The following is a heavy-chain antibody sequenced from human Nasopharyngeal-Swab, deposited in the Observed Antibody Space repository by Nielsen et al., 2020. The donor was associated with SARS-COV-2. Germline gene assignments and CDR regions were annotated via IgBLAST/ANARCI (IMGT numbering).Heavy chain of an antibody. CDR3: AREMGGSTYYYGSGTPQAFDI. D-gene: IGHD3-10*01. CDR1: GGTFSSYA. CDR2: IIPIFGTA. Sequence: SVKVSCTASGGTFSSYAISWVRQAPGQGLEWMGGIIPIFGTANYAQKFQGRVTITADESTSTAYMELSSLRSEDTAVYYCAREMGGSTYYYGSGTPQAFDIWGQGTMVTVSS. V-gene: IGHV1-69*13. J-gene: IGHJ3*02.